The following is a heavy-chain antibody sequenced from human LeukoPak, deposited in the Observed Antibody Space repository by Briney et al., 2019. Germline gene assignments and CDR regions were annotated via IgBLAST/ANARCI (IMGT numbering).Heavy chain of an antibody. V-gene: IGHV1-18*01. J-gene: IGHJ3*02. CDR1: GYTFTSYG. CDR2: ISAYNGNT. CDR3: ARDLTDGSEHAFGI. D-gene: IGHD3-10*01. Sequence: ASVKVSCKASGYTFTSYGISWVRQAPGQGLEWMGWISAYNGNTNYAQKLQGRVTMTTDTSTSTAYMELRSLRSDDTAVYYCARDLTDGSEHAFGIWGQGTMVTVSS.